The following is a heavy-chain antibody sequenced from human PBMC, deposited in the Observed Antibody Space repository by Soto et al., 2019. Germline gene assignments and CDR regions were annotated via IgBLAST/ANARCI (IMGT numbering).Heavy chain of an antibody. CDR1: GYTFTSYY. CDR3: ATGEVVPAAIGAFDI. J-gene: IGHJ3*02. CDR2: INPSGGST. V-gene: IGHV1-46*01. D-gene: IGHD2-2*01. Sequence: GASVKVSCMASGYTFTSYYMHWVRQAPGQGLEWMGIINPSGGSTSYAQKFQGRVTMTRDTSTSTVYMELSSLRSEDTAVYYCATGEVVPAAIGAFDIWGQGTMVTVSS.